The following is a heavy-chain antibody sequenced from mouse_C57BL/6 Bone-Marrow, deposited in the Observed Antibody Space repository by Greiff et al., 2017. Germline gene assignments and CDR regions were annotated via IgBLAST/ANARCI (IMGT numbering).Heavy chain of an antibody. Sequence: VQLQQSGAELVRPGASVKLSCTASGFNIKDDYMHWVKQRPEQGLEWIGWIDPENGDTEYASKFQGKATITADTAYNTAYLQLSSLTSEDTAFYYCTPQRDYWGQGTTLTVSS. J-gene: IGHJ2*01. CDR2: IDPENGDT. V-gene: IGHV14-4*01. CDR1: GFNIKDDY. CDR3: TPQRDY.